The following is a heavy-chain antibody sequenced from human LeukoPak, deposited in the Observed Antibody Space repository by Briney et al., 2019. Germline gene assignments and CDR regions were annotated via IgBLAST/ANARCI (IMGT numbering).Heavy chain of an antibody. V-gene: IGHV1-46*01. D-gene: IGHD2/OR15-2a*01. CDR3: ARDGSMADYYYYMDV. CDR2: SNPSGGST. Sequence: ASVKVSCKASGYTFTSYYMHWVRQAPGQGLEWMGRSNPSGGSTSYAQKFQGRVTMTRDTSISTAYMELSRLRSDDTAVYCCARDGSMADYYYYMDVWGKGTTVTVSS. CDR1: GYTFTSYY. J-gene: IGHJ6*03.